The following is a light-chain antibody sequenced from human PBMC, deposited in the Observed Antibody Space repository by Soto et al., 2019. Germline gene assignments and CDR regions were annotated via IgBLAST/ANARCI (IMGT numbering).Light chain of an antibody. J-gene: IGKJ5*01. CDR2: DAS. CDR1: QSVSSY. CDR3: QQRSNWAIT. Sequence: EIVLTQSPATLSSSPGERATLSCRASQSVSSYLAWYQQKPGQAPRLLIYDASNRATGIPARFSGSGSGTDFTLTISSLEPEDFAVYYCQQRSNWAITFGQGTRLEIK. V-gene: IGKV3-11*01.